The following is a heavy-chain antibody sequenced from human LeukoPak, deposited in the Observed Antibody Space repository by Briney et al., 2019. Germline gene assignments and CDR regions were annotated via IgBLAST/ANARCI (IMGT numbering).Heavy chain of an antibody. J-gene: IGHJ5*02. D-gene: IGHD2-2*01. V-gene: IGHV4-4*07. CDR2: IYTSGST. CDR1: GGSISSYY. Sequence: SETLSLTCTVSGGSISSYYWSWIRQPAGKGLEWIGRIYTSGSTNYNPSLKSRVTMSVDTSKNQFSLKLSSVTAADTAVYYCARYRVRIVVADRWFDPWGQGTLVTVSS. CDR3: ARYRVRIVVADRWFDP.